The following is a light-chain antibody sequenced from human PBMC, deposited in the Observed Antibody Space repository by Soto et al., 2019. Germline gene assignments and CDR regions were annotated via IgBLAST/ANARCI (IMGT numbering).Light chain of an antibody. CDR1: SSDVGGYKF. CDR2: EVS. Sequence: QSVLTQPAFVSGSPGQSITISCTGTSSDVGGYKFVSWYQQHPGKAPKLMIYEVSNRPSGVSSRFSGSKSGNTASLTISGLRAEDEADYYCGSYTGSIYVFGPGTKVTVL. CDR3: GSYTGSIYV. V-gene: IGLV2-14*01. J-gene: IGLJ1*01.